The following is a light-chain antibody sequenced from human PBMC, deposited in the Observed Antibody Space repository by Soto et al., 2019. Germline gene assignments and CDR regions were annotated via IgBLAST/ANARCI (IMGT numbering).Light chain of an antibody. V-gene: IGKV1-9*01. CDR3: QHYKDYSWT. CDR2: TAS. J-gene: IGKJ1*01. CDR1: QGISTY. Sequence: DIQLTQSPSFLSASEGDRVTITCRATQGISTYLAWYQHKPGKAPKLLIYTASTLQSGVPSRFSGSGSGTDFTLTISSLQPEDFATYYCQHYKDYSWTFGQGTKVEIK.